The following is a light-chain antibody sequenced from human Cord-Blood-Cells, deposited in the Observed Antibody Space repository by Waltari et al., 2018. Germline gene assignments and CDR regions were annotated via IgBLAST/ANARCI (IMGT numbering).Light chain of an antibody. V-gene: IGKV3-11*01. CDR3: KQRSNLFT. Sequence: EIVLTQSPATLSLSPGERATLSCRSSRSVSNYLTWYQQKPGQAPRLLIYDASNRATGIPARFSGSGSGTDFTFTISSLEPEDFAVYYCKQRSNLFTFGPGTKVDIK. CDR2: DAS. CDR1: RSVSNY. J-gene: IGKJ3*01.